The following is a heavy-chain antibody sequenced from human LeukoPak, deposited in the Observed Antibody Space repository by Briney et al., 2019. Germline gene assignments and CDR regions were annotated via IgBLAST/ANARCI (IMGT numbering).Heavy chain of an antibody. CDR3: ARLDVDTAMVWAFDI. CDR1: ARSFSSYY. D-gene: IGHD5-18*01. V-gene: IGHV4-59*08. Sequence: SETLSLTCTVSARSFSSYYWSWIRQPPGQGLEWIGYIYYSGSTNYNPSLKSRVTISVDTCKNQFSLKLSSVTAADTAVYYCARLDVDTAMVWAFDIWGQGTMVTVSS. CDR2: IYYSGST. J-gene: IGHJ3*02.